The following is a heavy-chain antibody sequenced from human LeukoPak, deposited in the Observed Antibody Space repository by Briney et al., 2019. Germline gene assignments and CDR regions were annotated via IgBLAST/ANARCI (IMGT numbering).Heavy chain of an antibody. V-gene: IGHV1-2*02. D-gene: IGHD1-26*01. CDR1: GYTFTGYY. J-gene: IGHJ4*02. CDR3: ARVSGSYSPPDY. CDR2: TNPNSGGT. Sequence: GASVKVSCKASGYTFTGYYMHWVRQAPGQGLEWMGWTNPNSGGTNYAQKFQGRVTMTRDTSISTAYMELSRLRSDDTAVYYCARVSGSYSPPDYWGQGTLVTVSS.